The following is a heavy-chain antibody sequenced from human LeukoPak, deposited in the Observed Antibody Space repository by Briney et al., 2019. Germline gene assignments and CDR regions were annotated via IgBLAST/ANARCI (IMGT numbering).Heavy chain of an antibody. CDR1: GGTFSSYA. CDR3: ARDPLSSVGATIGHFQH. J-gene: IGHJ1*01. Sequence: SVKVSCKASGGTFSSYAISWVRQAPGQGLEWMGRIIPVFGTANYAQKFQGRVTITTDESTSTAYMELSSLRSEDTAVYYCARDPLSSVGATIGHFQHWGQGTLVTVSS. CDR2: IIPVFGTA. D-gene: IGHD1-26*01. V-gene: IGHV1-69*05.